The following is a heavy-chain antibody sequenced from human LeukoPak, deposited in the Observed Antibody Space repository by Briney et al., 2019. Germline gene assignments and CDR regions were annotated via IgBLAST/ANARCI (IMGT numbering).Heavy chain of an antibody. D-gene: IGHD3-22*01. V-gene: IGHV4-61*03. CDR1: GYSVGSDNYY. J-gene: IGHJ4*02. CDR3: TTDRRGYYDSSGYFDR. CDR2: IYHNGGT. Sequence: PSETLSLTCTVSGYSVGSDNYYWSWIRQLPGKGLEWIGYIYHNGGTKYNPSLRSRVTMSVDTSKNHVSLKLGSVTAADTAVYYCTTDRRGYYDSSGYFDRWGQGTLVTVSS.